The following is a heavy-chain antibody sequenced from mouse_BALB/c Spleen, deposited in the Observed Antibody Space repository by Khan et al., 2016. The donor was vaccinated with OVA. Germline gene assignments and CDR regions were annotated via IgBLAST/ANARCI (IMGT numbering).Heavy chain of an antibody. Sequence: EVKLQESGPGLVKPSQSLSLTCTVTGYSITSDYAWNWIRQFPGNKLEWMGYISYSGSTSYNPSLKSRISITRDTSKNQFFLQLNSVTTEDTATYYCARSGIYYYGSSSYFDYWGQGTTLTVSS. CDR2: ISYSGST. J-gene: IGHJ2*01. CDR3: ARSGIYYYGSSSYFDY. D-gene: IGHD1-1*01. V-gene: IGHV3-2*02. CDR1: GYSITSDYA.